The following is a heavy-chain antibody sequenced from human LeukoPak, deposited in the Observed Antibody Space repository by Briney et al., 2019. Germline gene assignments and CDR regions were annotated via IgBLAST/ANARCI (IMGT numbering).Heavy chain of an antibody. CDR1: GGSISSYY. V-gene: IGHV4-59*01. CDR2: IYYSGST. J-gene: IGHJ4*02. CDR3: AREGKYCTNAVCHNTRHFDY. Sequence: SETLSLTCTVSGGSISSYYWSWIRQPPGKGREWIGYIYYSGSTNYTPSLQSRVTMSVDTSKYQFSMKLSCATAAGTAVYYCAREGKYCTNAVCHNTRHFDYWGQGTLVTVSS. D-gene: IGHD2-8*01.